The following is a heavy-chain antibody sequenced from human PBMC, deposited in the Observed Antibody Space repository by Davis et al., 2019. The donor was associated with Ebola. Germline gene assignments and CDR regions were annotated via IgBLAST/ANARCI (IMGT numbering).Heavy chain of an antibody. CDR2: ISAYNGNT. D-gene: IGHD1-26*01. CDR3: ARDLGGSYPHGWFDP. J-gene: IGHJ5*02. V-gene: IGHV1-18*04. Sequence: ASVKVSCKASGYTFTGYYMHWVRQAPGQGLEWMGWISAYNGNTNYAQKLQGRVTMTTDTSTSTAYMELRSLRSDDTAVYYCARDLGGSYPHGWFDPWGQGTLVTVSS. CDR1: GYTFTGYY.